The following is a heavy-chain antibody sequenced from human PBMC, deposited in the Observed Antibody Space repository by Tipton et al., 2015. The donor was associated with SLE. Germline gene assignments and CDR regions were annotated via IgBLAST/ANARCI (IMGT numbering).Heavy chain of an antibody. D-gene: IGHD4-17*01. CDR1: GFTFSTYD. Sequence: SLRLSCTASGFTFSTYDMNWVRQAPGKGLEWLSYISNSGKTIYYADSVKGRFTISRDNARNSLSLQMNSLRAEDTAVYYCATRMSTDFGDNPRWFDPWGQGPLVTVSS. CDR2: ISNSGKTI. J-gene: IGHJ5*02. CDR3: ATRMSTDFGDNPRWFDP. V-gene: IGHV3-48*03.